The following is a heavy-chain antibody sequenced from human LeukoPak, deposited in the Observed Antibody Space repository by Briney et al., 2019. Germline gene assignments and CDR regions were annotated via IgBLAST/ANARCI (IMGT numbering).Heavy chain of an antibody. D-gene: IGHD2-2*01. J-gene: IGHJ3*02. CDR2: MNPNSGNT. Sequence: GASVKVSCKASGYTFTSYDINWVRQATGQGLEWMGWMNPNSGNTGYAQKFQGRVTITRNTSISTAYMELSSLRSEDTAVYYCARGGIVVVPAAIRRGAFDIWGQGTMVTVSS. CDR1: GYTFTSYD. V-gene: IGHV1-8*03. CDR3: ARGGIVVVPAAIRRGAFDI.